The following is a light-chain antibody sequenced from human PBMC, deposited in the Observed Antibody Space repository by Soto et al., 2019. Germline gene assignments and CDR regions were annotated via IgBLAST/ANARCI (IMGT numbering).Light chain of an antibody. CDR3: QQHGSYSWT. CDR2: KAS. CDR1: QIINSW. V-gene: IGKV1-5*03. Sequence: DIQMTQSPSTLSASVGDRVTITCRASQIINSWLAWFQQKPGKAPKLLIYKASSLESGVPSRFSGSGSGTEFTLTISSLQPDDFATYYCQQHGSYSWTFGQGTKVEIK. J-gene: IGKJ1*01.